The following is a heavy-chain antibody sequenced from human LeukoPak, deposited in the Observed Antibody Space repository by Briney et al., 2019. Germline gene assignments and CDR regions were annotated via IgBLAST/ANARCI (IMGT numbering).Heavy chain of an antibody. CDR2: IYPGDSDT. V-gene: IGHV5-51*01. J-gene: IGHJ4*02. CDR1: GYTFTTYW. CDR3: ARRGIAAAGRDY. Sequence: LGEYLKIYCKGSGYTFTTYWIGWARQMPGKGLEWMGIIYPGDSDTRYSPSFQGQVTISADKSINTAYLQWSSLKASDTAMYYCARRGIAAAGRDYWGQGTLVTVSS. D-gene: IGHD6-13*01.